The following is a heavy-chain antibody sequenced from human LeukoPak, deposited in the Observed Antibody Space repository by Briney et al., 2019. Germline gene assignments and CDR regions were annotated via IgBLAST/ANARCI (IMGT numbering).Heavy chain of an antibody. CDR1: GGSISSYY. CDR3: ARGPAGYPLSYYYYMDV. Sequence: ASETQSLTCTVSGGSISSYYWSWIRQPPGKGLEWVGYIYYSGSTNYNPSLKSRVTISVDTSKNQFSLKLSSVTAADTAVYYCARGPAGYPLSYYYYMDVWGKGTTVTVSS. V-gene: IGHV4-59*01. D-gene: IGHD1-1*01. J-gene: IGHJ6*03. CDR2: IYYSGST.